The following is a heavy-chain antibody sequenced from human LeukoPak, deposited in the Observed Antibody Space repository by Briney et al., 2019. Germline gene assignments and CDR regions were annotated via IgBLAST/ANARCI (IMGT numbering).Heavy chain of an antibody. J-gene: IGHJ3*02. CDR1: GFTFSSYA. CDR2: ISGSGGST. Sequence: GGSLRLSCAASGFTFSSYAMSWVRQAPGKGLEWVSAISGSGGSTYYADSVKGRFTISRDNSKNTLYLQMNSPRAEDTAVYYCARGEDDFWSGYSPSGGAFDIWGQGTMVTVSS. CDR3: ARGEDDFWSGYSPSGGAFDI. V-gene: IGHV3-23*01. D-gene: IGHD3-3*01.